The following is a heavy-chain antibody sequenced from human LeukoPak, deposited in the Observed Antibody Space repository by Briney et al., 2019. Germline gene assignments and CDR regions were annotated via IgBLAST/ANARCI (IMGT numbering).Heavy chain of an antibody. D-gene: IGHD2-2*01. V-gene: IGHV3-20*04. CDR3: AASLPAANFDY. Sequence: GGSLRLSCAASGFTFDDYGMSWVRQAPGKGLEWVSGINWNGGSTGYADSVKGRFTISRDNAKNSLYLQMNSLRAEDTALYYCAASLPAANFDYWGQGTLVTVSS. J-gene: IGHJ4*02. CDR2: INWNGGST. CDR1: GFTFDDYG.